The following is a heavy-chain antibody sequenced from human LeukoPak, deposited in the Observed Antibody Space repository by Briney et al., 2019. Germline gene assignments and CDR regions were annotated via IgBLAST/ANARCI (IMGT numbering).Heavy chain of an antibody. V-gene: IGHV4-59*01. CDR1: GGSISGYY. D-gene: IGHD2-15*01. CDR2: IYYSGST. CDR3: ARGGGESSCSCNPFDY. J-gene: IGHJ4*02. Sequence: PSETLSLTCTVSGGSISGYYWSWIRQPPGKGLEWIGYIYYSGSTNYNPSLKSAVSISVDTTKNQFSLKMSSVTAADTAVYYCARGGGESSCSCNPFDYCGQGTLVTVSS.